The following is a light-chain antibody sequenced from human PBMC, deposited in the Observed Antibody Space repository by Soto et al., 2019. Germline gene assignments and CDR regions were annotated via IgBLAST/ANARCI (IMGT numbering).Light chain of an antibody. CDR1: QTVNFNN. CDR2: GAF. V-gene: IGKV3-20*01. CDR3: QQCGTSPT. Sequence: EIVLTQSPGTLSLSPGESATLSCRASQTVNFNNLAWYQQKPGQAPRLLIYGAFNRATGLPDRFIGDGSGADFTLTISRLEPDDFAVYYCQQCGTSPTFGGGTKVEIK. J-gene: IGKJ4*01.